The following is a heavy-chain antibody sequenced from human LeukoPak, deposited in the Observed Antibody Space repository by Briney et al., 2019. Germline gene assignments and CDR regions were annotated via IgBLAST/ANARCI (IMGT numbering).Heavy chain of an antibody. CDR3: ARATAKNWFDP. CDR1: GVSISSGDYY. Sequence: SEPLSLTCTVSGVSISSGDYYWSWIRQPPGKGLEWIGYIYYSGSTYYNPSLKSRVTISVDTSKNQFSLKLSSVTAADTAVYYCARATAKNWFDPWGQGTLVTVSS. V-gene: IGHV4-30-4*01. D-gene: IGHD4-17*01. CDR2: IYYSGST. J-gene: IGHJ5*02.